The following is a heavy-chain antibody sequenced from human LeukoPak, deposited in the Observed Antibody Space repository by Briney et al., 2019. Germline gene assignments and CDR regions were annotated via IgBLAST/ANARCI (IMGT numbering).Heavy chain of an antibody. Sequence: GASVKVSCKASGYTFIAYYIHWMRQAPGQGLEWMGWINPNSGATNYAQKFQGRITMTRDTSINTAYMELYSLNSDDTAVYFCARGMLRGSGSFDYWGQGSLVTVSS. CDR3: ARGMLRGSGSFDY. J-gene: IGHJ4*03. CDR1: GYTFIAYY. CDR2: INPNSGAT. D-gene: IGHD6-19*01. V-gene: IGHV1-2*02.